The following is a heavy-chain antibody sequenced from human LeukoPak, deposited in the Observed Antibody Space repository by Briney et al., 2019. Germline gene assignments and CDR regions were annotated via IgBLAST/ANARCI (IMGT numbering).Heavy chain of an antibody. CDR1: GFTFSSYS. Sequence: GGSLRLSCAASGFTFSSYSMNWVRQAPGKGLEWVSSISSSSSYIYYADSVKGRFTISRDNAKNSLYLQMNSLRAEDTAVYYCARWSIAVAGFDYWGQGTLVTVSS. CDR2: ISSSSSYI. J-gene: IGHJ4*02. V-gene: IGHV3-21*01. D-gene: IGHD6-19*01. CDR3: ARWSIAVAGFDY.